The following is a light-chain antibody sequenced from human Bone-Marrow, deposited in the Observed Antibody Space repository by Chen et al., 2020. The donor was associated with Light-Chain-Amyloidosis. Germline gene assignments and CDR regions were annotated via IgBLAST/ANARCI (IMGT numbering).Light chain of an antibody. J-gene: IGLJ2*01. CDR2: RDT. CDR1: DLPTKY. CDR3: QSADSSGTYEVI. V-gene: IGLV3-25*03. Sequence: YELTQPPSVSVSPAQPARITCSGDDLPTKYAYWYQQKPGQAPVLVIHRDTERPSGISERFSGSSSGTTATLTISGVQAEDEADYHCQSADSSGTYEVIFGGGTKLTVL.